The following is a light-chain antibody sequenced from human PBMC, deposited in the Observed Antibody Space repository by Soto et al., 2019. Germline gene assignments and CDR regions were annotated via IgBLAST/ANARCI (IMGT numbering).Light chain of an antibody. CDR3: QQYGSSPWT. Sequence: EIVLTQSPGTLSLSPGERATLSCRASQSVSSSYLAGYLQKPGQAPRLLIYGASRRATGIPDRFSGGGSGTDFTLTIRRLEPEDFSVYYCQQYGSSPWTFGQGTKVEIK. CDR2: GAS. J-gene: IGKJ1*01. V-gene: IGKV3-20*01. CDR1: QSVSSSY.